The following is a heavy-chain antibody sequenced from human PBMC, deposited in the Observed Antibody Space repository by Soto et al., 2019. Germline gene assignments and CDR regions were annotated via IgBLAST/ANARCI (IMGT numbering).Heavy chain of an antibody. CDR1: GFPLSTYG. J-gene: IGHJ6*02. V-gene: IGHV3-23*01. Sequence: EVQLLESGGGLVQPGGSLRLSCAASGFPLSTYGMSWVRQAPGKGLEWVSSITGTGGATYYADSVKGRFTSSRDNSNNMLYLQMNSLRVEDTAVYYCARIRGYWYGLDVWGQGTTITVSS. CDR2: ITGTGGAT. CDR3: ARIRGYWYGLDV.